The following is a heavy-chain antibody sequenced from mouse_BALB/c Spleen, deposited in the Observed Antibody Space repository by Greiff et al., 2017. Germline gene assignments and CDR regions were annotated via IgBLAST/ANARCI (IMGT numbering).Heavy chain of an antibody. Sequence: EVMLVESGGGLVKPGGSLKLSCAASGFTFSSYAMSWVRQTPEKRLEWVASISSGGSTYYPDSVKGRFTISRDNARNILYLQMSSLRSEDTAMYYCARDGRGYWGQGTTLTVSS. CDR3: ARDGRGY. CDR2: ISSGGST. CDR1: GFTFSSYA. V-gene: IGHV5-6-5*01. J-gene: IGHJ2*01.